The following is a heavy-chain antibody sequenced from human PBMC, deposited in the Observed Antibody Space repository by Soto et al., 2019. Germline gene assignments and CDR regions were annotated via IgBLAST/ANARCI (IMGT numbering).Heavy chain of an antibody. D-gene: IGHD3-10*01. J-gene: IGHJ5*01. Sequence: PGGSLRLSCAASGFTVSSNYMSWVRQAPGKGLEWVSVIYSGGSTYYADSVKGRFTISRDNSKNTLYLQMNSLRAEDTAVYYCARVRSGPVPRLVRAWFDSWGQGSLVTVSS. CDR3: ARVRSGPVPRLVRAWFDS. CDR2: IYSGGST. V-gene: IGHV3-66*01. CDR1: GFTVSSNY.